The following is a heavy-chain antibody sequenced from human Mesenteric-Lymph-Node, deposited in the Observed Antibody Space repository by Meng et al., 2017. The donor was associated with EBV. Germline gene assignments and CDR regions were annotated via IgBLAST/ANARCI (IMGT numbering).Heavy chain of an antibody. Sequence: QGQLQQLGAGLLKPSETLSLTCAVYGGSFSGFYWTWIRQPPGKGLEWIGEINHIGGTDYNPSLKSRVTISVDTSKNQFSLKLSSVTAADTAVYYCATGYPLSYNTSPPPFEFWGQGTLVTVSS. CDR2: INHIGGT. CDR1: GGSFSGFY. D-gene: IGHD1-14*01. CDR3: ATGYPLSYNTSPPPFEF. J-gene: IGHJ4*02. V-gene: IGHV4-34*01.